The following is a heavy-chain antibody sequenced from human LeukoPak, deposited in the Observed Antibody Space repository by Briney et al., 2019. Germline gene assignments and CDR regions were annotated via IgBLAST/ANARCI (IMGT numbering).Heavy chain of an antibody. Sequence: SGGSLRLSCAGSGFTFSTYAMHWARQAPGKGLEWVSSITGTSSIFYADSVKGRFTISRDNAKNSLYLLMNSLRAEDTAVYYCARVSGTSRDSWGQGTEVTVPS. CDR1: GFTFSTYA. CDR2: ITGTSSI. J-gene: IGHJ4*02. D-gene: IGHD6-25*01. CDR3: ARVSGTSRDS. V-gene: IGHV3-69-1*01.